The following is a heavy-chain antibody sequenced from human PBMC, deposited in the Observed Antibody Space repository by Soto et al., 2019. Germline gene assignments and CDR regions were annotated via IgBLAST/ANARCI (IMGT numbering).Heavy chain of an antibody. CDR1: GFTLSNYW. J-gene: IGHJ4*02. D-gene: IGHD3-16*01. V-gene: IGHV3-7*01. Sequence: GGSLRLSCAASGFTLSNYWMTWVRQGPGKGLEWVANINQDGSVKYYVDSVKGRFTISRDNAKNSLFLQMNSLRVEDTAVYYCARAIASHDSYWGQGTLVTVSS. CDR3: ARAIASHDSY. CDR2: INQDGSVK.